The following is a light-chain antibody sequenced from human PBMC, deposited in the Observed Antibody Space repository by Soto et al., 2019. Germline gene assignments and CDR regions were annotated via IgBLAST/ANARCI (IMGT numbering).Light chain of an antibody. Sequence: QAVLTQPPSVSAAPGQKVTISCSGSSSSVGNNFVSWYQQHPGTAPKLLIYDNNERPSGIPDRFSGSKTGTSATLGITGLQTGDEADYFCATWDSGLSVVVFGGGTKLTVL. J-gene: IGLJ2*01. CDR3: ATWDSGLSVVV. CDR2: DNN. V-gene: IGLV1-51*01. CDR1: SSSVGNNF.